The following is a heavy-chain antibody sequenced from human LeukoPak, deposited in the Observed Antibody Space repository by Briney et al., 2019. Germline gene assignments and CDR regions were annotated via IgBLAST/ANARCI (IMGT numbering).Heavy chain of an antibody. J-gene: IGHJ4*02. V-gene: IGHV3-66*01. CDR2: IYSGGRT. CDR1: GFTFISYE. D-gene: IGHD3-10*02. CDR3: GSTSLLGSGFFDY. Sequence: PGGSLRLSCAASGFTFISYEVNWVRQAPGKGLEWVSVIYSGGRTYYVDSVKGRFTISRDNSKNTLYLQMNSLRAEDTAVYYCGSTSLLGSGFFDYWGQGTLVTVSS.